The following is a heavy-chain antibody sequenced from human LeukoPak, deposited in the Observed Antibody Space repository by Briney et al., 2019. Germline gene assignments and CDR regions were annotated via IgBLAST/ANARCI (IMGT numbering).Heavy chain of an antibody. V-gene: IGHV3-23*01. J-gene: IGHJ5*02. CDR1: GFTFSSYA. CDR2: ISGSGGST. D-gene: IGHD2-15*01. Sequence: GGSLRLSCAASGFTFSSYAMSWVRQAPGKGLEWVSDISGSGGSTYYADSVKGRFTISRDNSKNTLYLQMNSLRAEDTAVYYCAKLPMVVVVAATWWFDPWGQGTLVTVSS. CDR3: AKLPMVVVVAATWWFDP.